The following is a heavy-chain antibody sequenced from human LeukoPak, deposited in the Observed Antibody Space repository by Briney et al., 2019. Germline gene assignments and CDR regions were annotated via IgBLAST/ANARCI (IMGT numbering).Heavy chain of an antibody. J-gene: IGHJ6*03. CDR3: TRGASPITMVRGVIITPLYYYMDV. CDR2: ISYDGSNK. CDR1: GFTFSSYA. V-gene: IGHV3-30*04. Sequence: GGSLRLSCAASGFTFSSYAMHWVRQAPGKGLEWVAVISYDGSNKYYADSVKGRFTISRDDSKNTLYLQMNSLKTEDTAVYYCTRGASPITMVRGVIITPLYYYMDVWGKGTTVTISS. D-gene: IGHD3-10*01.